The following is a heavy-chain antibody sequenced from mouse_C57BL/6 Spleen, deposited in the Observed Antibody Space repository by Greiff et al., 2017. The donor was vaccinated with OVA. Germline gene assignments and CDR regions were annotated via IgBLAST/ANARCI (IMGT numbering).Heavy chain of an antibody. CDR1: GYTFTSYW. D-gene: IGHD2-2*01. CDR3: ARNSGGYDAVDY. CDR2: IHPNSGST. V-gene: IGHV1-64*01. Sequence: QVQLQQPGAELVKPGASVKLSCKASGYTFTSYWMHWVKQRPGQGLEWIGMIHPNSGSTNYNEKFKSKATLTVDKSSSTAYMQLSSLTSEDSAVYYCARNSGGYDAVDYWGQGTTLTVSS. J-gene: IGHJ2*01.